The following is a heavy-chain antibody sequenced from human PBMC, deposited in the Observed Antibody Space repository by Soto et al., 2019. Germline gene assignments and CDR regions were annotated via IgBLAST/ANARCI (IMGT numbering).Heavy chain of an antibody. CDR3: ARAIRGYSYGYLYYYYYGMDV. V-gene: IGHV3-48*02. J-gene: IGHJ6*02. CDR1: GFTFSSYS. Sequence: GGSLRLSCAASGFTFSSYSMNWVRQAPGKGLEWVSYISSSSSTIYYADSVKGRFTISRDNAKNSLYLQMNSLRDEDTAVYYCARAIRGYSYGYLYYYYYGMDVWGQGTTVTVSS. D-gene: IGHD5-18*01. CDR2: ISSSSSTI.